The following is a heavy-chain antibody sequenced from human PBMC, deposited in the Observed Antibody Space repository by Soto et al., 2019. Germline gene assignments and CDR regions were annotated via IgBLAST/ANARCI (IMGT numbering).Heavy chain of an antibody. J-gene: IGHJ4*02. D-gene: IGHD1-20*01. CDR1: GFSFGSNS. CDR2: ISDDT. V-gene: IGHV3-23*01. CDR3: AKAISGYNAPLDH. Sequence: GGSLRLSCSASGFSFGSNSMAWVRQAPGKGLEWVASISDDTYYVDSVKCRFTISRDNSKNMLYVEMNSLRAEDTAVYYCAKAISGYNAPLDHWGQGTRVTVSS.